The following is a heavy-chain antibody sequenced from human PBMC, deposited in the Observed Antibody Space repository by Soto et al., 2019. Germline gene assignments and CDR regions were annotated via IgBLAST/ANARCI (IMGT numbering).Heavy chain of an antibody. V-gene: IGHV3-30*18. J-gene: IGHJ6*02. CDR3: AKDKGPKTDYYYGMDV. CDR1: GFTFSSYG. Sequence: QVQLVESGGGVVQPGRSLRLSCAASGFTFSSYGMHWVRQAPGKGLEWVAVISYDGSNKYYADSVKGRFTISRDNSKNTLYLQMNSVRAEDTAVYYCAKDKGPKTDYYYGMDVWGQGTTVTVS. CDR2: ISYDGSNK.